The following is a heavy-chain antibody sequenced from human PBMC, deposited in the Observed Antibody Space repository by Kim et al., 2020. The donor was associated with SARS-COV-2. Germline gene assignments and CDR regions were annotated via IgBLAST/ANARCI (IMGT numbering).Heavy chain of an antibody. D-gene: IGHD3-3*01. V-gene: IGHV1-18*04. CDR1: GYTFTSYG. Sequence: ASVKVSCKASGYTFTSYGISWVRQAPGQGLEWMGWISAYNGNTNYAQKLQGRVTMTTDTSTSTAYMELRSLRSDDTAVYYCARVGNGGGVTIFGVVIKRFDPWGQGTLVTVSS. CDR3: ARVGNGGGVTIFGVVIKRFDP. J-gene: IGHJ5*02. CDR2: ISAYNGNT.